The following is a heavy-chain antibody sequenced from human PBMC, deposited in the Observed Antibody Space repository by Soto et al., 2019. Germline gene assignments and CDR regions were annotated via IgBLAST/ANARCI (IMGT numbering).Heavy chain of an antibody. Sequence: PGGSLRLSCAASGFTFSSYAMSWVRQAPGKGLEWVSAISGSGGSTYYADSVKGRFTISRDNSKNTLYLQMNSLRAEDTAVYYCANSIILLRFEGPYYFEYWGQGTLVTVS. V-gene: IGHV3-23*01. D-gene: IGHD3-10*01. CDR1: GFTFSSYA. J-gene: IGHJ4*02. CDR2: ISGSGGST. CDR3: ANSIILLRFEGPYYFEY.